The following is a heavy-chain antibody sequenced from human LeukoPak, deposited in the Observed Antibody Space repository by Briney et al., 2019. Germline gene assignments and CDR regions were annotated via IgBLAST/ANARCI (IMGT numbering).Heavy chain of an antibody. V-gene: IGHV3-7*01. J-gene: IGHJ4*02. Sequence: GGSLRLSCAASGFTFSSYWMSWVRQAPGKGLEWVANIKQDGSEKYYVDPVKGRFTISRDNAKNSLYLQMNSLRAEDTAVYYCARDRVYYDILTGYYYWGQGTLVTASS. CDR1: GFTFSSYW. CDR2: IKQDGSEK. CDR3: ARDRVYYDILTGYYY. D-gene: IGHD3-9*01.